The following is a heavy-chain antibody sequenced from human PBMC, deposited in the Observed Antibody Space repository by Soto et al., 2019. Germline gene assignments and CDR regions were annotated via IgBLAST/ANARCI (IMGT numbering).Heavy chain of an antibody. CDR1: GVSISSNNW. J-gene: IGHJ4*02. Sequence: QVQLQESGPGLVKPSRTLSLTCAVSGVSISSNNWWSWVRQPPGKGLEWIGEMYHTGSTNYNPSLKSRVTISVDKSKNHCSLELNSVTAADTAVYYCARSSRYQYDSSEGNFDYWGQGTLVTVSS. CDR3: ARSSRYQYDSSEGNFDY. V-gene: IGHV4-4*02. CDR2: MYHTGST. D-gene: IGHD3-22*01.